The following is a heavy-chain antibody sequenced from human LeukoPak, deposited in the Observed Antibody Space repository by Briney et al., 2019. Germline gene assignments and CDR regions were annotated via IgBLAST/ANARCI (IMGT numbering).Heavy chain of an antibody. D-gene: IGHD4-17*01. Sequence: GGSLRLSCAASGFTFSSYAMSWVRQAPGKGLVWVSRINSDGSSTSYADSVKGRFTISRDNSNNTLYLQMNSLRAEDTAVYFCARDGDEYGDKDWGQGTRVTVSS. CDR2: INSDGSST. CDR3: ARDGDEYGDKD. J-gene: IGHJ4*02. V-gene: IGHV3-74*01. CDR1: GFTFSSYA.